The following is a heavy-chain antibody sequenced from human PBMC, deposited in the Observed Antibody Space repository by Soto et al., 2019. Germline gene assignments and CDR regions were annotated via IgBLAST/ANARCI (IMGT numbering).Heavy chain of an antibody. CDR3: ARSRDYVAFDY. D-gene: IGHD4-17*01. CDR1: GDSFSSADYK. V-gene: IGHV4-30-4*01. J-gene: IGHJ4*02. CDR2: IFYSGYT. Sequence: QVQLQESGPGLVKPSQTLSLTCTVSGDSFSSADYKWSWIRQPPWKGLEWIGYIFYSGYTYNNPSRKSRLTMSVDTSKNQFFLKLSSVTAADTAVYYCARSRDYVAFDYWGQGTLVTVS.